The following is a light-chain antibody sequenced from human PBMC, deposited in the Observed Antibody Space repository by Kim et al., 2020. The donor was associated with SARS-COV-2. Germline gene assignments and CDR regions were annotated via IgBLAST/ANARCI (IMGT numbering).Light chain of an antibody. CDR3: CSYAGDGTYV. CDR1: ISDVGTYTL. V-gene: IGLV2-23*02. J-gene: IGLJ1*01. Sequence: QSVLTQPASVSGSPGQSITISCSGTISDVGTYTLVSWYQQHPGKAPKLMIYEVSERPSGTSYRFSGSKSGNTASLTISGLQAEDEADYYCCSYAGDGTYVFGTGTKVTVL. CDR2: EVS.